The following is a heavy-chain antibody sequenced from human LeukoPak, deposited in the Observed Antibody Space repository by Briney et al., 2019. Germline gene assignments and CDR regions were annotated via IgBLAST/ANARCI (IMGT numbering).Heavy chain of an antibody. D-gene: IGHD3-10*01. V-gene: IGHV3-53*01. CDR3: ARDMVRGVIGAFDI. Sequence: GGSLRLSCAASGFTVSSNYMSWVRQAPGKGLECVSVIYSGGSTYYADSVKGRFTISRDNSKNTLYFQMNSLRAEDTAVCYCARDMVRGVIGAFDIWGQGTMVTVSS. CDR2: IYSGGST. J-gene: IGHJ3*02. CDR1: GFTVSSNY.